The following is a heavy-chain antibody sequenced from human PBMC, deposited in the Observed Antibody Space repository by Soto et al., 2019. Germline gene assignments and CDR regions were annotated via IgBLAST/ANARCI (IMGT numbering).Heavy chain of an antibody. D-gene: IGHD4-17*01. CDR1: CGSISSYY. Sequence: QVQLQESGPGLVKPSETLSLICTVYCGSISSYYWTWIRQPPGKRLELIGYVYYSARTNYNPSLKRRVTISVDMATNQFSRKLSPVNAADTAEYYCARDTVTTSDAAFDIWGQGTMVIGSS. J-gene: IGHJ3*02. CDR2: VYYSART. CDR3: ARDTVTTSDAAFDI. V-gene: IGHV4-59*01.